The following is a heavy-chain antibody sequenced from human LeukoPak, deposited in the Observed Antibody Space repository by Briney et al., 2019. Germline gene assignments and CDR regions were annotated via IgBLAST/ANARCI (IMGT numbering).Heavy chain of an antibody. CDR3: ARAGSGWYSFGY. Sequence: GRSLRLSCAASGFTFSSYAMHWARQAPGKGLEWVAVISYDGSNKYYADSVKGRFTISRDNSKNTLYLQMNSLRAEDTAVYYCARAGSGWYSFGYWGQGTLVTVSS. J-gene: IGHJ4*02. D-gene: IGHD6-19*01. CDR2: ISYDGSNK. V-gene: IGHV3-30-3*01. CDR1: GFTFSSYA.